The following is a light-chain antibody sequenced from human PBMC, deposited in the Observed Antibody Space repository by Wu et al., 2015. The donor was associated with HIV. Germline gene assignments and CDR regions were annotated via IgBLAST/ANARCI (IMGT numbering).Light chain of an antibody. CDR1: QSISSW. CDR3: QQYNSPWT. Sequence: DVQMTQSPFTLSASVGDRVTITCRASQSISSWLAWYQQKPGKAPKLLIYKASSLESGVPSWFSGSGSGTEFTLTISSLQPDDFATYYCQQYNSPWTFGQRDQGGNQT. CDR2: KAS. J-gene: IGKJ1*01. V-gene: IGKV1-5*03.